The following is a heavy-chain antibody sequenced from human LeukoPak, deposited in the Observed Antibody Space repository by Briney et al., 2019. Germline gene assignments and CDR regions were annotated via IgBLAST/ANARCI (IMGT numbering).Heavy chain of an antibody. J-gene: IGHJ5*02. V-gene: IGHV4-59*01. CDR1: GGSISSYY. CDR2: IYNSGST. Sequence: PSETLSLTCTVSGGSISSYYWSWIRQPPGKGLEWIGYIYNSGSTNYNPSLKSRVTISVDTSKNQFSLNLSSVTAADTAVYYCARESLDVWFDPWGQGTLVTVSS. CDR3: ARESLDVWFDP.